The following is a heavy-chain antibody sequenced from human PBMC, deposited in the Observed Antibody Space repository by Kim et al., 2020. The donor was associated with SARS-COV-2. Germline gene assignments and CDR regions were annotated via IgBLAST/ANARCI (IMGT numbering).Heavy chain of an antibody. CDR2: INPSGGST. CDR3: ARTPAGFGEPHYFDY. CDR1: GYTFTSYY. V-gene: IGHV1-46*01. J-gene: IGHJ4*02. D-gene: IGHD3-10*01. Sequence: ASVKVSCKASGYTFTSYYMHWVRQAPGQGLEWMGIINPSGGSTSYAQKFQGRVTMTRDTSTSTVYMELSSLRSEDTAVYYCARTPAGFGEPHYFDYWGQGTLVTVSS.